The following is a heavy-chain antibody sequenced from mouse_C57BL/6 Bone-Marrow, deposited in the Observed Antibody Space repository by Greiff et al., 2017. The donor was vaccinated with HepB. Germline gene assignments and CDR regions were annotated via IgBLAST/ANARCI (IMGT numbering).Heavy chain of an antibody. Sequence: EVQLQQSGPELVKPGASVKIPCKASGYTFTDYNMDWVKQSHGKSLEWIGDINPNNGGTNYNQKFKGKATLTVDKSSSTAYMELRSLTSEDTAVYSCSRRGASMDTGDFDYWGQGTTLTVSS. D-gene: IGHD2-10*02. V-gene: IGHV1-18*01. CDR3: SRRGASMDTGDFDY. CDR1: GYTFTDYN. J-gene: IGHJ2*01. CDR2: INPNNGGT.